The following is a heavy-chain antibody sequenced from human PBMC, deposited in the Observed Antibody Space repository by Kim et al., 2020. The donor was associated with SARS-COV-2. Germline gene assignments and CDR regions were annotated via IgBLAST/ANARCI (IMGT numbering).Heavy chain of an antibody. CDR1: GFTFSTYW. Sequence: GGSLRLSCAASGFTFSTYWMHWVRQAPGKGLVWVSRINGDGSSTMSADSVKGRFTISRDNTKNALYLQMDTLRAEDTAVYFCARTKAAAPNLLDSWGQGTLVTVSS. CDR3: ARTKAAAPNLLDS. J-gene: IGHJ4*02. V-gene: IGHV3-74*03. CDR2: INGDGSST. D-gene: IGHD6-13*01.